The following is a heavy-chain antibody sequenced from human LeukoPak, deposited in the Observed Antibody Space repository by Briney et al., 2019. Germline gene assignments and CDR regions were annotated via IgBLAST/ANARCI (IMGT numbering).Heavy chain of an antibody. V-gene: IGHV3-23*01. J-gene: IGHJ4*02. D-gene: IGHD3-16*02. CDR1: GFTFSGHN. CDR2: ISGSGGTT. CDR3: AKEITFGGVIDY. Sequence: QPGGSLRLSCTASGFTFSGHNMNWVRQAPGKGLEWVSAISGSGGTTYYADSVKGRFTISRDNSKNTLYVQMNSLRAEDTAVYYCAKEITFGGVIDYWGQGTLVTVSS.